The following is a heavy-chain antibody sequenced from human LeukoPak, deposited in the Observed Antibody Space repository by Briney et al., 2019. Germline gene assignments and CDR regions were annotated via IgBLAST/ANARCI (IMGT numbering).Heavy chain of an antibody. V-gene: IGHV4-39*07. Sequence: PSETLSLTCTVSGGSISTSNYYWGWIRQPPGKGLVWIGNIFYSGSTYYSPSLKSRVTISLDTSRNQFSLKLSSVTAADTAVYYCARGQSIAAAGNPFDYWGQGTLVTVSS. CDR1: GGSISTSNYY. CDR2: IFYSGST. CDR3: ARGQSIAAAGNPFDY. J-gene: IGHJ4*02. D-gene: IGHD6-13*01.